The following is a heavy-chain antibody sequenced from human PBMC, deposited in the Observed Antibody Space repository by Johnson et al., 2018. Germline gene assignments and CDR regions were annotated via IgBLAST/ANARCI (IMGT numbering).Heavy chain of an antibody. J-gene: IGHJ1*01. CDR3: ARDRGYCRGGSCYRYFQH. D-gene: IGHD2-15*01. Sequence: VQLVESGGGVVQPGRSLRLSCAASGFTFSSYAMHWVRQAPGKGLEWVAVISYDGSNKYYADSVKVRFTISRDNSKNTLYLQMNSLRAEDTAVYYCARDRGYCRGGSCYRYFQHWGQGTLVTVSS. CDR2: ISYDGSNK. V-gene: IGHV3-30-3*01. CDR1: GFTFSSYA.